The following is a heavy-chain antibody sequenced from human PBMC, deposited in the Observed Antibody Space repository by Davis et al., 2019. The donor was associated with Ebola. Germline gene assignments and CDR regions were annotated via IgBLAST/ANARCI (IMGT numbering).Heavy chain of an antibody. J-gene: IGHJ4*02. V-gene: IGHV4-59*02. CDR2: IYDGGRT. Sequence: ESLKISCSVSDASVTSHYWNWVRQPPGKGLEWIGIIYDGGRTNYRPSLRSRVTISADTSKNQFSLILRSVTAADTAVYYCARDRGYYYDSSGYYASYYFDYWGQGTLVTVSS. CDR3: ARDRGYYYDSSGYYASYYFDY. D-gene: IGHD3-22*01. CDR1: DASVTSHY.